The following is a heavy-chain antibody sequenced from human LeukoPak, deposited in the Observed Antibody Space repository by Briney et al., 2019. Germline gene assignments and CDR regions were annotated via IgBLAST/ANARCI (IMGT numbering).Heavy chain of an antibody. J-gene: IGHJ4*02. CDR2: IYYSGST. D-gene: IGHD3-3*01. CDR1: GGSISSGDYY. CDR3: ARGMFGSIFGVVTDNDYFDY. Sequence: SQTLSLTCTVSGGSISSGDYYWSWIRQPPGTGLEWIGYIYYSGSTYYNPSLKSRVTISVDTSKNQFSLKLSSVTAADTAVYYCARGMFGSIFGVVTDNDYFDYWGQGTLVTVSS. V-gene: IGHV4-30-4*01.